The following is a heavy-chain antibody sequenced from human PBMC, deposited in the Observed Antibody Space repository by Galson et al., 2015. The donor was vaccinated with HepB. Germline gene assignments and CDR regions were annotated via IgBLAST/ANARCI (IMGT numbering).Heavy chain of an antibody. CDR1: GGSISTSSYY. CDR3: ARPGGSWGWSQGYYYYMDV. J-gene: IGHJ6*03. CDR2: IYYSGRT. V-gene: IGHV4-39*07. Sequence: SETLSLTCTVSGGSISTSSYYWGWVRQSPGKGLEWIGSIYYSGRTYYNPSLKSRVTISVDTSKNQFSLRLTSVTAADTAVYYCARPGGSWGWSQGYYYYMDVWGKGTTVTVSS. D-gene: IGHD7-27*01.